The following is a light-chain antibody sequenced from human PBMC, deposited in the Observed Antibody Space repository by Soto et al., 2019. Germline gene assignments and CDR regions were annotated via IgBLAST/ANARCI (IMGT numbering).Light chain of an antibody. CDR3: TSYEGTHYV. J-gene: IGLJ1*01. CDR1: SSNVGGYNY. V-gene: IGLV2-8*01. Sequence: QSALTQPPSASGSPGQSVTISCTGTSSNVGGYNYVSWYQQHPGKAPKLMISEVSKRPSGVPDRFSGSKSGNTASLTVSGLQAEDEADYYCTSYEGTHYVFGTGTKVT. CDR2: EVS.